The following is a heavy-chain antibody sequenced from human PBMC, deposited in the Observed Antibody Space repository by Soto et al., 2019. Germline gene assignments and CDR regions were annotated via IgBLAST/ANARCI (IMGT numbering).Heavy chain of an antibody. D-gene: IGHD3-22*01. V-gene: IGHV3-64D*06. CDR2: ISSNGGST. Sequence: PVGSLRLSCSASGFTFSSYAMHWVRQAPGKGLEYVSAISSNGGSTYYADSVKGRFTISRDNSKNTLYLQMSSLRAEDTAVYYCVKDSGGYYDSSGYYVPFDYWGQGTLVTVSS. J-gene: IGHJ4*02. CDR1: GFTFSSYA. CDR3: VKDSGGYYDSSGYYVPFDY.